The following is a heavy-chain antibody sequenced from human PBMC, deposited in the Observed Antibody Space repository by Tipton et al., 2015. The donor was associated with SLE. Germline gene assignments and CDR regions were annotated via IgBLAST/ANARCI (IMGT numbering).Heavy chain of an antibody. Sequence: TLSLTCTVSGGSISSGTYYWRWSRQPAGKGLEWIGHMYTSGSTNYNPSLKSRVTKSLDTSKNQFSLRVSSVTAADTAVYYCARGCYFDYWGKGTLVTVSS. V-gene: IGHV4-61*09. CDR1: GGSISSGTYY. CDR2: MYTSGST. J-gene: IGHJ4*03. CDR3: ARGCYFDY.